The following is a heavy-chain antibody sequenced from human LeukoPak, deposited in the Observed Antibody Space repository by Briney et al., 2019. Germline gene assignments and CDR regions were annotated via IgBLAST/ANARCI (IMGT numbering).Heavy chain of an antibody. J-gene: IGHJ5*02. Sequence: SETLPLTCAVYGGSFSGYYWSWIRQPPGKGLEWIGEINHSGSTNYNPSLKSRVTISVDTSKNQFSLKLSSVTAADTAVYYCARGSRQQQTRVGWFDPWGQGTLVTVSS. V-gene: IGHV4-34*01. CDR2: INHSGST. CDR3: ARGSRQQQTRVGWFDP. CDR1: GGSFSGYY. D-gene: IGHD6-13*01.